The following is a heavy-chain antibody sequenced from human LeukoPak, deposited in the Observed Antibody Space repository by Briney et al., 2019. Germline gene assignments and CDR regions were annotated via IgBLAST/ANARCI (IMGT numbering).Heavy chain of an antibody. CDR3: AREAGAGSPWDWFDP. CDR1: GYTYTAYY. CDR2: INPIGGST. J-gene: IGHJ5*02. D-gene: IGHD6-19*01. V-gene: IGHV1-46*01. Sequence: ASVKVSCKASGYTYTAYYMHWVRQAPGQGLEWMGIINPIGGSTSYAQKFQGRVTVTRDTSTSAVYMELSSLRSEDTAVYYCAREAGAGSPWDWFDPWGQGTLVTVSS.